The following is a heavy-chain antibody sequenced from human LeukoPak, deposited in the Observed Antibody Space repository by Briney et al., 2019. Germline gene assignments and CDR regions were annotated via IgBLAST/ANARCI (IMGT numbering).Heavy chain of an antibody. CDR1: GGSISGYF. CDR2: IHTIET. J-gene: IGHJ6*03. CDR3: ARGLRDEERYYKYYYMDV. V-gene: IGHV4-4*09. D-gene: IGHD3-22*01. Sequence: PSETLSLTCTISGGSISGYFGTWIQQASGKGLEWIGYIHTIETKYNPSLQSRVSMSIDTSKNQFSLNLRSVTAADTAVYYCARGLRDEERYYKYYYMDVWGKGTTVTVSS.